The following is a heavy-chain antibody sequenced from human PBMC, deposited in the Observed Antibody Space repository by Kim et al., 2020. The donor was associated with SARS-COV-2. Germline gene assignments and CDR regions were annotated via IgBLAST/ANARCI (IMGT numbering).Heavy chain of an antibody. CDR1: GYTFTSYA. D-gene: IGHD1-26*01. CDR3: ARMGGSYLQYGMDV. V-gene: IGHV1-3*01. Sequence: ASVKVSCKASGYTFTSYAMHWVRQAPGQRLEWMGWINAGNGNTKYSQKFQGRVTITRDTSASTAYMELSSLRSEDTAVYYCARMGGSYLQYGMDVWGQGTTVTVSS. J-gene: IGHJ6*02. CDR2: INAGNGNT.